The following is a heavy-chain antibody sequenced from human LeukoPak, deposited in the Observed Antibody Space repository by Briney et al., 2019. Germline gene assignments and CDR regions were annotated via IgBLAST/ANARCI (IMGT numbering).Heavy chain of an antibody. D-gene: IGHD6-19*01. J-gene: IGHJ4*02. CDR2: IKTNTGNP. Sequence: ASVKVSCEDSGGTFSSYSINWVRQAPREGLEWMGWIKTNTGNPKSAQGFTGGFVVSLDTSVSTAYLQISSLKAEDTAVYYCARVAGAREFDYWGQGTLVTVSS. CDR1: GGTFSSYS. CDR3: ARVAGAREFDY. V-gene: IGHV7-4-1*02.